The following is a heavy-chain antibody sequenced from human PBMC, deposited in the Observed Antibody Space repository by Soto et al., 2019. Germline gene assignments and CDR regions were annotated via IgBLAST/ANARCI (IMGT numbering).Heavy chain of an antibody. CDR1: GASISNTSHY. D-gene: IGHD3-10*01. CDR3: ARHSGNYYGDY. J-gene: IGHJ4*02. CDR2: IDYSGST. V-gene: IGHV4-39*01. Sequence: QLHLQESGPGLVKPSETLSLNCTVSGASISNTSHYWAWIRQPTGKGLEWIGCIDYSGSTYHNPSLKSRVTISVDTSKNQFSVKLSSVTAADTAFYYCARHSGNYYGDYWGQGTLVTVSS.